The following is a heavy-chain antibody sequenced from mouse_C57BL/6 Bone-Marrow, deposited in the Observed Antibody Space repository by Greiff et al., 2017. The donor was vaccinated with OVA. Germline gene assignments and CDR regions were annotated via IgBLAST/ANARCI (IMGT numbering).Heavy chain of an antibody. CDR3: ARPRNPSYFDY. J-gene: IGHJ2*01. CDR1: GYTFTSYW. CDR2: IDPSDSYT. D-gene: IGHD2-1*01. Sequence: QVQLQQPGAELVRPGTSVKLSCKASGYTFTSYWMHWVKQRPGQGLEWIGVIDPSDSYTNYNQKFKGKATLTVDTSSSTAYMQLSSLTSEDSAVYYCARPRNPSYFDYWGQGTTLTVSS. V-gene: IGHV1-59*01.